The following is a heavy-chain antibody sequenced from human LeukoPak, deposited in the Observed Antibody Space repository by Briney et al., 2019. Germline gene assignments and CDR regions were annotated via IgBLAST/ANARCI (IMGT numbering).Heavy chain of an antibody. CDR3: AARKVRGVWFYLDY. D-gene: IGHD3-10*01. CDR1: GFTVSAYA. Sequence: GGSLRLSCAASGFTVSAYAMAWVRQAPGEGLEWVSTIYDEHTYYADSVKGRFAISTDNSKNTLYLQMNSLRVEDTAVYFCAARKVRGVWFYLDYWGQGTLVTVSS. V-gene: IGHV3-23*01. J-gene: IGHJ4*02. CDR2: IYDEHT.